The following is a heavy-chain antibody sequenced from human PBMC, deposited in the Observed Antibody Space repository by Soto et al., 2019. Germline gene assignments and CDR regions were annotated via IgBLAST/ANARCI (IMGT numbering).Heavy chain of an antibody. J-gene: IGHJ3*02. CDR3: ARARMTSRGYDACDS. D-gene: IGHD6-25*01. Sequence: GESLKISCKGSGYTFTDYWIGWVRQLPGKGLEWMGIIYPGDSDTRYSPSFQGHVTITVDKSTNTAYLQWNSLKASDTAMYYCARARMTSRGYDACDSWGQGTMFTVSS. CDR2: IYPGDSDT. CDR1: GYTFTDYW. V-gene: IGHV5-51*01.